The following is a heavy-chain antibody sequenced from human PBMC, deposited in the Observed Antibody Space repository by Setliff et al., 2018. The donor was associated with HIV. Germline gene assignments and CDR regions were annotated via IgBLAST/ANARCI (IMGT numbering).Heavy chain of an antibody. CDR1: GFRFRGHA. Sequence: GGSLRLSCVASGFRFRGHAMNWVRQAPGKGLEWVTFIEFDGSDKYYVDSVKGRLTISRDNVKNSLYLKMNSLRAEDTAVYYCARDRYSGSSTDYWGQGTPVTVSS. CDR3: ARDRYSGSSTDY. J-gene: IGHJ4*02. V-gene: IGHV3-33*07. D-gene: IGHD1-26*01. CDR2: IEFDGSDK.